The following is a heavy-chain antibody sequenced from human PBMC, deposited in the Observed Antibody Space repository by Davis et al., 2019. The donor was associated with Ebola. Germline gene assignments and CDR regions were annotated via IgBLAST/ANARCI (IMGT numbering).Heavy chain of an antibody. D-gene: IGHD1-1*01. CDR3: ARGMNDLRDLYYYGMDV. CDR1: GFTFSSHG. V-gene: IGHV3-30*03. Sequence: GSLRLSCAASGFTFSSHGMHWVLQAPGKGLEWVAVISYDGSNKYYADSVKGRFTISRDNSKNTLYLQMNSLRAEDTAVYYCARGMNDLRDLYYYGMDVWGQGTTVTVSS. CDR2: ISYDGSNK. J-gene: IGHJ6*02.